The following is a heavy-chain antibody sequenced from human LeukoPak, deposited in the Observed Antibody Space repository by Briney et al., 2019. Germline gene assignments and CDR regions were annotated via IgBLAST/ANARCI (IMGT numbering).Heavy chain of an antibody. CDR2: TRNKGNSYTT. CDR3: TRVADY. J-gene: IGHJ4*02. Sequence: PGGSLRLSCAASGFTLSDHSMDWVRQAPGKGLEWVGRTRNKGNSYTTEYAASVKGSFTIARDDLKSSLYLQMNSLKTEDTAVYYCTRVADYWGQGTLVTVSS. CDR1: GFTLSDHS. V-gene: IGHV3-72*01.